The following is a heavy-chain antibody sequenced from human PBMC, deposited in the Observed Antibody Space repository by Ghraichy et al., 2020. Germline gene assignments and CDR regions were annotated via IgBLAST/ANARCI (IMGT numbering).Heavy chain of an antibody. D-gene: IGHD5-12*01. J-gene: IGHJ6*02. CDR2: IKQDGSEK. CDR1: GFSFSGYW. CDR3: ARNIVATGKNLYYYYGMDV. Sequence: LSLTCAASGFSFSGYWMSWVRQAPGKGLEWVASIKQDGSEKIYVDSVKGRFTISRDNARNSLYLQMNSLRAEDTAMYYCARNIVATGKNLYYYYGMDVWGQGTTVTVSS. V-gene: IGHV3-7*01.